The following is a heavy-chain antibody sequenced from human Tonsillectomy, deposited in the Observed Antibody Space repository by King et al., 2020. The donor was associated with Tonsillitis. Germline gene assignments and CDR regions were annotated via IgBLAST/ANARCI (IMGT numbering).Heavy chain of an antibody. CDR1: GGSISNYY. Sequence: VQLQESGPGLVKPSETLSLTCTVSGGSISNYYWSWLRQPPGKGLEYIGYIHYSGSTNCNPSLKSRVTISVDTSKNQFSLKVSSVTAADTAVYYCARLPTTGSYQHGMDVWGQGTTVTVSS. D-gene: IGHD2-2*01. CDR3: ARLPTTGSYQHGMDV. J-gene: IGHJ6*02. V-gene: IGHV4-59*01. CDR2: IHYSGST.